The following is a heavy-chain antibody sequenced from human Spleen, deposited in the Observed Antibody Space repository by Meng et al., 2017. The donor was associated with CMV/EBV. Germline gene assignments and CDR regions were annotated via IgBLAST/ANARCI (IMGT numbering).Heavy chain of an antibody. CDR2: IYYSGST. V-gene: IGHV4-31*03. CDR1: GGSISSGGYY. CDR3: ARGRDGYNYDY. D-gene: IGHD5-24*01. J-gene: IGHJ4*02. Sequence: TCNVSGGSISSGGYYWSWIRQHPGKGLEWIGYIYYSGSTYYNPSLKSRVTISVDTSKNQFSLKLSSVTAADTAVYYCARGRDGYNYDYWGQGTLVTVSS.